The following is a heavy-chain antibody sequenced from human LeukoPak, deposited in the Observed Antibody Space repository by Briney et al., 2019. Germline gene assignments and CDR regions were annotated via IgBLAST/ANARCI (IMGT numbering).Heavy chain of an antibody. V-gene: IGHV3-21*01. Sequence: PGGSLRLSCAASGFTFSSYAMNWVRQAPGKGLEWVSSISSSSSYIYYADSVKGRFTISRDNAKNSLYLQMNSLRAEDTAVYYCARYYDSSGYDRFFDYWGQGTLVTVSS. CDR2: ISSSSSYI. CDR1: GFTFSSYA. J-gene: IGHJ4*02. D-gene: IGHD3-22*01. CDR3: ARYYDSSGYDRFFDY.